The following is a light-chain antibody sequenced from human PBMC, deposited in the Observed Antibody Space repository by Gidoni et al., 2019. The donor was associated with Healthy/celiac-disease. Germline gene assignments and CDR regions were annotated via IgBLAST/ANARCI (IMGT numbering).Light chain of an antibody. CDR2: DAS. CDR1: QSSSSY. J-gene: IGKJ1*01. CDR3: QQRSNWPWT. Sequence: EIVLTQSPATLSLSPGERATLSCRASQSSSSYLAWYQQKPGQAPRLLIDDASSRATGIPARFSGSGSGTDFPLIISRLEPEDFAVYYCQQRSNWPWTFGQGTKVEIK. V-gene: IGKV3-11*01.